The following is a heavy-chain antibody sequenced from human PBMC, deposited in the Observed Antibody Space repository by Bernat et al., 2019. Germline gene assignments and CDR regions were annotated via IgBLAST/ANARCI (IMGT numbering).Heavy chain of an antibody. CDR3: AREGGVAAGTK. Sequence: QVQLQQWGAGLLKPSETLSLTCAVYGGSFSGYYWSWIRQPPGKGLEWIGEINHSGSTNDNPSLKSRVTISVDTSKNQFALKLSSVTAADTAVYYCAREGGVAAGTKWGQGTLVTVSS. D-gene: IGHD6-13*01. CDR1: GGSFSGYY. J-gene: IGHJ4*02. V-gene: IGHV4-34*01. CDR2: INHSGST.